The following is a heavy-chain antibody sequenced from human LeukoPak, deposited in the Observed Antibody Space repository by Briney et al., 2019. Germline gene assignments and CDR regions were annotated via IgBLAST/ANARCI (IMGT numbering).Heavy chain of an antibody. D-gene: IGHD7-27*01. CDR1: GGSISSGGYY. V-gene: IGHV4-31*03. Sequence: PSETLSLTCTVSGGSISSGGYYWSWIRQHPGKGLEWIGYIYYSGSTYYNPSLKSRVTISVDTSKNQFSLKLSSVTAADTAVYYCARSGVNSGPFDYWGQGTLVTVSS. CDR2: IYYSGST. CDR3: ARSGVNSGPFDY. J-gene: IGHJ4*02.